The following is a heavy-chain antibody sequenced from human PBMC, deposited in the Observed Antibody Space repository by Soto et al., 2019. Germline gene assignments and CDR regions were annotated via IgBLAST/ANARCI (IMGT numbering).Heavy chain of an antibody. V-gene: IGHV4-4*07. J-gene: IGHJ6*02. CDR3: AREGGYFDSSGSGVYHYHGVDV. D-gene: IGHD3-22*01. Sequence: SETLSLTCTVSGGSISTYFWSWIRQPAGGGLEWIGRIHTTGSTNYNPSLKSRVTMSLDTSRNQFSLKLSSVTAADTAVYYCAREGGYFDSSGSGVYHYHGVDVWGQGTTVTVSS. CDR2: IHTTGST. CDR1: GGSISTYF.